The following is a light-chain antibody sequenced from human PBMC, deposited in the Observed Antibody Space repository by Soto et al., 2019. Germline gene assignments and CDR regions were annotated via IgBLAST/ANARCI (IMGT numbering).Light chain of an antibody. CDR2: AAS. CDR3: QRYYNAPFT. J-gene: IGKJ4*01. CDR1: QGIKNY. V-gene: IGKV1-27*01. Sequence: DIQVTQPPSPLSGSVGDRGTITCRASQGIKNYLAWYQQKPGETPKLLIYAASTLESGIPPRFSGSGSGTDFTLTINNLQPEDVATYYCQRYYNAPFTFGGGTKVDI.